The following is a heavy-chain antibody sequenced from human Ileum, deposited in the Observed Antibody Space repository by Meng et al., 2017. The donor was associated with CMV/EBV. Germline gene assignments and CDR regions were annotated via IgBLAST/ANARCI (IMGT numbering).Heavy chain of an antibody. Sequence: GGSLRLSCAASGFTFSSYSMHWVRQAPGKGLEWVAHVSFDGRNQYYADSMKGRFTVSRDNSKNTLYLQMKSLGTEDTAVYYCTKDQWGSSSSLTGMDVWGQGTTVTVSS. CDR3: TKDQWGSSSSLTGMDV. D-gene: IGHD6-6*01. CDR2: VSFDGRNQ. J-gene: IGHJ6*02. CDR1: GFTFSSYS. V-gene: IGHV3-30*04.